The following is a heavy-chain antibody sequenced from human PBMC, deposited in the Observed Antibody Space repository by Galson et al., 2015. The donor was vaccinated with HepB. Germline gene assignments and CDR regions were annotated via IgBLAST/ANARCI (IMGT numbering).Heavy chain of an antibody. CDR1: AYTFTSSG. D-gene: IGHD1-26*01. CDR3: ARDRTISGSYIVDY. V-gene: IGHV1-18*01. CDR2: ISAYNGNT. J-gene: IGHJ4*02. Sequence: SVKVYCLDSAYTFTSSGISGVRQAPGQGLEWMGWISAYNGNTNYAQKLQGRVTMTTDTSTSTAYMELRSLRSDDTAVYYCARDRTISGSYIVDYWGQGTLVTVSS.